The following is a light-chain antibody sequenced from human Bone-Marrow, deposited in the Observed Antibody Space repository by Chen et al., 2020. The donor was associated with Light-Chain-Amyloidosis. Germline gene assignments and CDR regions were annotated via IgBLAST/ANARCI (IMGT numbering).Light chain of an antibody. V-gene: IGLV2-14*01. Sequence: QPALTHPASVSGSPGQSIANPCTGTSSDVGGDNHVSWYQQHPDNAPKLMIYEVTNRPSWVPDRFSCSKSDNTSSLTISGLQTEDEADYFCSSYTSTNTLVFGSGTRVTVL. CDR1: SSDVGGDNH. J-gene: IGLJ1*01. CDR3: SSYTSTNTLV. CDR2: EVT.